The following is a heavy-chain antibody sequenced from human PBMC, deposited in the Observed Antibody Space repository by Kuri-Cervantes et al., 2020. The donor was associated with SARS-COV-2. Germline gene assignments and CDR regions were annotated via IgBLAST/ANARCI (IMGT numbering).Heavy chain of an antibody. J-gene: IGHJ2*01. D-gene: IGHD3-3*01. Sequence: SVKVSCKASGGTFSSYAISWVRQAPGQGLEWMGRIIPIFGTANYAQKLQGRVTMTTDTSTSTAYMELRSLRSDDTAVYYCARVREADYDFWSGYAYWYFDLWGRGTLVTVSS. CDR2: IIPIFGTA. CDR3: ARVREADYDFWSGYAYWYFDL. V-gene: IGHV1-69*05. CDR1: GGTFSSYA.